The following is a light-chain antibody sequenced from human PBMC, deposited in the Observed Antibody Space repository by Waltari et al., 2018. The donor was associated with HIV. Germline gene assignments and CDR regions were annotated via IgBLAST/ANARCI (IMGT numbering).Light chain of an antibody. J-gene: IGKJ3*01. V-gene: IGKV3-20*01. CDR3: QQYGGSPGFT. CDR1: QSVLSNY. Sequence: ENVLTQSPGILSVSRGERVTLSCRASQSVLSNYLAWYQQKPGQAPRLLIFGASSRATGIPDRFIGSGSGTDFTLTISRLEPEDFAVYYCQQYGGSPGFTFGPGTKVDIK. CDR2: GAS.